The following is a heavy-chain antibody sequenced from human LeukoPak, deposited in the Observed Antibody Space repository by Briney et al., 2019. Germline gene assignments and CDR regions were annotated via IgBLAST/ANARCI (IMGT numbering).Heavy chain of an antibody. CDR3: ARVGAWELQRVFEY. CDR2: IKQDGSEK. V-gene: IGHV3-7*01. Sequence: PGGSLRLSCAASGFTFSNYWMTWVRQSPGRGLEWVANIKQDGSEKYYVDSVKGRFTIFRDNAQKSLYLEMNTLRIEDTAVYYCARVGAWELQRVFEYWGQGTLVTVCS. CDR1: GFTFSNYW. J-gene: IGHJ4*02. D-gene: IGHD1-26*01.